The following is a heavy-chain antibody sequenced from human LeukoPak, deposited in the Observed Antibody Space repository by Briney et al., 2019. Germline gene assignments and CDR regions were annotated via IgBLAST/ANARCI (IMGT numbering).Heavy chain of an antibody. D-gene: IGHD3-9*01. CDR1: GFTFDDCA. J-gene: IGHJ3*02. CDR2: ISWNSGSI. V-gene: IGHV3-9*01. CDR3: AKDSDRSRKFYDILRDAFDI. Sequence: GRSLRLSCAASGFTFDDCAMHWVRQAPGKGLEWVSGISWNSGSIGYADSVKGRFTISRDDAKNSLYLQMNSLRAEDTALYYCAKDSDRSRKFYDILRDAFDIWGQGTMVTVSS.